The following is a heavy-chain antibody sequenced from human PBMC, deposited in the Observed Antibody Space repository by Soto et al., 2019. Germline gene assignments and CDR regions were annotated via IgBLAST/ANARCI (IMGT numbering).Heavy chain of an antibody. D-gene: IGHD1-7*01. CDR2: ISGSGGST. CDR3: AKVRVELRYYYGMDV. V-gene: IGHV3-23*01. J-gene: IGHJ6*02. CDR1: GFTFSSYA. Sequence: PAGSLTLSCAASGFTFSSYAMSWVRQPPGKGLEWVSAISGSGGSTYYADSVKGRFTISRDNSKNTLYLQMNSLRAEDTAVYYCAKVRVELRYYYGMDVWGQGTTVTVSS.